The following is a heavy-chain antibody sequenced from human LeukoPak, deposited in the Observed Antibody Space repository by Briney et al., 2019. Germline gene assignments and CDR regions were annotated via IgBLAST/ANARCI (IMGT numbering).Heavy chain of an antibody. J-gene: IGHJ4*02. CDR2: ISGSDDST. D-gene: IGHD2-15*01. CDR1: GFTFSSYW. Sequence: GGSLRLSCAASGFTFSSYWMHWVRQAPGKGLVWVSTISGSDDSTFYADSVRGRFTISRDNSKNTLYLQMNSLRAEDTAVYYCAKSRSGGGSCYNYWGQGTLVTVSS. V-gene: IGHV3-23*01. CDR3: AKSRSGGGSCYNY.